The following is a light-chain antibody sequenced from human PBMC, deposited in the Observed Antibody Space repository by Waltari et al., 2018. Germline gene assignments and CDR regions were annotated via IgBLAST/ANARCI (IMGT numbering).Light chain of an antibody. CDR3: QAWDSSTYV. V-gene: IGLV3-1*01. J-gene: IGLJ1*01. CDR1: QLWHTS. CDR2: QDT. Sequence: SFDLTQPPSVSVSPGQTASIPCPGDQLWHTSACWYHQKPGPSPLLVIYQDTKRPSAIPERFSGSKSGNTATLTISGTQAVDEADYYCQAWDSSTYVFGTGTKVTVL.